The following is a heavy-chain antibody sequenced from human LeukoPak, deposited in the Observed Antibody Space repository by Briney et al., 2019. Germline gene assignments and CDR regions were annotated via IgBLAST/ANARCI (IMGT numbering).Heavy chain of an antibody. CDR2: ISGYNGNT. D-gene: IGHD1-26*01. CDR1: GYTFTSYG. V-gene: IGHV1-18*01. Sequence: ASVKVSCKASGYTFTSYGFTWVRQAPGQGLEWMGWISGYNGNTNYAQKLQGRVTMTTDTSTSTAYMELRSLRSDDTAVYYCARDWEGWDPGSNSLTANYYMDVWGKGTTVTVSS. CDR3: ARDWEGWDPGSNSLTANYYMDV. J-gene: IGHJ6*03.